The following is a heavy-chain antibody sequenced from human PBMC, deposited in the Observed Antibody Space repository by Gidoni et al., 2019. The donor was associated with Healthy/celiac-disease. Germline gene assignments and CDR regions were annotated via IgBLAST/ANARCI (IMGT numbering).Heavy chain of an antibody. CDR2: TRNKANSYTT. CDR3: ASPGGGRGSSWYYGMDV. V-gene: IGHV3-72*01. CDR1: GFTFSAHD. J-gene: IGHJ6*02. D-gene: IGHD6-13*01. Sequence: EVQLVESGGGLVQPGGSLRLSCAASGFTFSAHDLDWVRQAPGKGLEWVGRTRNKANSYTTEYAASVKGRFTISRDDSKNSLYLQMNSLKTEDTAVYYCASPGGGRGSSWYYGMDVWGQGTTVTVSS.